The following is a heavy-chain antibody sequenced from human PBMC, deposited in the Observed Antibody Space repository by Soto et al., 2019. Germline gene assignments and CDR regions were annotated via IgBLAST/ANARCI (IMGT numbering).Heavy chain of an antibody. Sequence: ASVKVSCKASGYTFTSYAMHWVRQAPGQRLEWMGWINAGNGNTKYSQKFQGRVTITRDTSASTAYMELSSLRSEDTAVYYCARTNFYDSSGYARSYYYYYGMDVWGQGTTVTVSS. V-gene: IGHV1-3*01. D-gene: IGHD3-22*01. CDR3: ARTNFYDSSGYARSYYYYYGMDV. CDR2: INAGNGNT. CDR1: GYTFTSYA. J-gene: IGHJ6*02.